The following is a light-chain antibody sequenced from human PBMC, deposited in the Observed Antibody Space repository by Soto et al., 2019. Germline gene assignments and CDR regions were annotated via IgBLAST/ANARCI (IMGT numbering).Light chain of an antibody. J-gene: IGKJ3*01. Sequence: DIQMTQSPSSLSASVGDRVTITCRASQSISSYLNWYQQKPGKAPKLLIYAASSLQSGVPSRFSGSGSGTDFTLTISSLQPEDFATYYCQQSYSTPLCTFGHGTKVDIK. V-gene: IGKV1-39*01. CDR1: QSISSY. CDR2: AAS. CDR3: QQSYSTPLCT.